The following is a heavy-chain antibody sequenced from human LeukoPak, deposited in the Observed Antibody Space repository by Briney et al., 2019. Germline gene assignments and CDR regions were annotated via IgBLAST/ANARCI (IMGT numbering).Heavy chain of an antibody. CDR1: GYTFTGYY. CDR2: FDPEDGET. Sequence: ASVKVSCKASGYTFTGYYMHWVRQAPGKGLEWMGGFDPEDGETIYAQKFQGRVTMTEDTSTDTAYMELSSLRSEDTAVYYCATERYSSGWYPTVGFDPWGQGTLVTVSS. CDR3: ATERYSSGWYPTVGFDP. J-gene: IGHJ5*02. D-gene: IGHD6-19*01. V-gene: IGHV1-24*01.